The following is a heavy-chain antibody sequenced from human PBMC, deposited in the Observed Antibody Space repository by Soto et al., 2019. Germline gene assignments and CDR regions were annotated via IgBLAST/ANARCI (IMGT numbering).Heavy chain of an antibody. Sequence: GASVKVSCKASGYTFTGYYMHWVRQAPGQGLEWMGWINPNSGGTNYAQKFQGWVTMTRDTSISTAYMELSRLRSDDTAVYYCARSVGGSYSIDFDYWGQGTLVTVSS. D-gene: IGHD1-26*01. V-gene: IGHV1-2*04. J-gene: IGHJ4*02. CDR2: INPNSGGT. CDR3: ARSVGGSYSIDFDY. CDR1: GYTFTGYY.